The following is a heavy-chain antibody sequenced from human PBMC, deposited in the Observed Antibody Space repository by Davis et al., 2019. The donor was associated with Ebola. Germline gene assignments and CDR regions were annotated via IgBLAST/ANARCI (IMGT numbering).Heavy chain of an antibody. Sequence: AASVKASCKASGYTFTSYGISWVRQAPGQGLEWMGIINPSGGSTSYAQKFQGRVTMTRDTSTSTVYMELSSLRSEDTAVYYCAVLWFGELTYWGQGTLVTVSS. D-gene: IGHD3-10*01. J-gene: IGHJ4*02. CDR3: AVLWFGELTY. V-gene: IGHV1-46*01. CDR2: INPSGGST. CDR1: GYTFTSYG.